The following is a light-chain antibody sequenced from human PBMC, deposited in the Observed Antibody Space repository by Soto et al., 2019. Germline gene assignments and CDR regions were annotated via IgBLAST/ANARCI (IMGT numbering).Light chain of an antibody. J-gene: IGKJ5*01. Sequence: EIVLTQSPGTLSLSPGERATLSFRASQSVSSSYLAWYQQKPGQAPRLLIYGASSRATGIPDRFSGSGSGTDFTLTISRLEPEDFAVYYCQQYGSSPLITFGQGTRPEI. CDR3: QQYGSSPLIT. CDR2: GAS. CDR1: QSVSSSY. V-gene: IGKV3-20*01.